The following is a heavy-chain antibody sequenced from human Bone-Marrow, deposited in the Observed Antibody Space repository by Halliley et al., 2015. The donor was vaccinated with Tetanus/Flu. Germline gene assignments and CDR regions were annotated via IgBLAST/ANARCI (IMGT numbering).Heavy chain of an antibody. D-gene: IGHD2-21*02. Sequence: SFMSPSTGRTAHGGSVKGRFTISRDNSQNTLYLQMNGLRAEDTAVYRCARLAFCGSACYYWDFDLWGRGSLVTVSS. J-gene: IGHJ2*01. CDR2: MSPSTGRT. V-gene: IGHV3-23*01. CDR3: ARLAFCGSACYYWDFDL.